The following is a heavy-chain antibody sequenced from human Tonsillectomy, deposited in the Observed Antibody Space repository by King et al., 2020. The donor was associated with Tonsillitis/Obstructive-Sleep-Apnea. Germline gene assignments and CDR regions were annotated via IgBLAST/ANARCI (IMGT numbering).Heavy chain of an antibody. CDR2: IYYSGST. D-gene: IGHD2-2*01. CDR1: GGSISSYY. V-gene: IGHV4-59*08. J-gene: IGHJ4*02. Sequence: VQLQESGPGLVKPSETLSLTCTVSGGSISSYYWSWIRQPPGKGLEWIGYIYYSGSTNYNPSLKSRVTISVDTSKNQFSLKLSSGTAADTAVYYCARQPQGVVVPAGPDYWGQGTLVTVSS. CDR3: ARQPQGVVVPAGPDY.